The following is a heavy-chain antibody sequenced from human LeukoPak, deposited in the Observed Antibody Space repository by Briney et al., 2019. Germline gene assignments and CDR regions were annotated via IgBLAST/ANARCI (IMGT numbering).Heavy chain of an antibody. J-gene: IGHJ4*02. CDR3: AKGYCASTTCYARFEN. CDR2: IGGSGGTT. D-gene: IGHD2-2*01. Sequence: GGSLRLSCAASGFTFSTYAMSWVRQAPGKGLEWVSSIGGSGGTTFYADSVKGRFTISRDNSKNTLFLQMSSLRAEDTAVYYCAKGYCASTTCYARFENWGQGTLVTVSS. CDR1: GFTFSTYA. V-gene: IGHV3-23*01.